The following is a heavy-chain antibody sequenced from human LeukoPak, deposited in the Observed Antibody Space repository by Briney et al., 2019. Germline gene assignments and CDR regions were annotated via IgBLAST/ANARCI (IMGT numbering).Heavy chain of an antibody. CDR3: ARGDCSSTSCQDYYYGMDV. CDR1: GFTFSSYE. V-gene: IGHV3-48*03. Sequence: GGSLRLSCAASGFTFSSYEMNWVRQAPGKGLEWVSYISSSGRTIYYADSVKGRFTISRDNAKNSLYLQTNSLRAEDTAVYYCARGDCSSTSCQDYYYGMDVWGKGTTVTVSS. J-gene: IGHJ6*04. D-gene: IGHD2-2*01. CDR2: ISSSGRTI.